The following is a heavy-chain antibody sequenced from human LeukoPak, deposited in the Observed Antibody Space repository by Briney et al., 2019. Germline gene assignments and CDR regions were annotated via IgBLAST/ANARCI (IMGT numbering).Heavy chain of an antibody. CDR1: GYTFTGYY. CDR3: ARDDGMVRGSKGFDY. Sequence: GASVKVSCKASGYTFTGYYMHWVRQAPGQGLEWMGWINPNSGGTNYAQKFQGRVTMTRDTSISTAYMELSRLRSDDTAVYYCARDDGMVRGSKGFDYWGQGTLVTVSS. D-gene: IGHD3-10*01. V-gene: IGHV1-2*02. CDR2: INPNSGGT. J-gene: IGHJ4*02.